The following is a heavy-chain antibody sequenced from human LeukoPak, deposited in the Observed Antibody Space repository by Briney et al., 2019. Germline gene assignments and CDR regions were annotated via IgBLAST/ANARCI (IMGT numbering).Heavy chain of an antibody. D-gene: IGHD1-7*01. J-gene: IGHJ4*02. V-gene: IGHV3-23*01. Sequence: GSLRLSCAASGFIFSSYVMSWVRQAPGKGLEWVSGINGSGGSTNYADSVKGRFNIARDNSKNTLYLQMNSLGAEDTAVYYCAKVAPYGNYLFHYWGQGTRVSVSS. CDR2: INGSGGST. CDR3: AKVAPYGNYLFHY. CDR1: GFIFSSYV.